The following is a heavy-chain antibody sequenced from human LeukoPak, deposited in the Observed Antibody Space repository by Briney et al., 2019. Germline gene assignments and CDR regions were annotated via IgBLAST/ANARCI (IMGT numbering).Heavy chain of an antibody. Sequence: PGGSLRLSCPASGFTFSSYAMHWVRQAPGKGLEYVSAISSNGGSTYYADSVKGRFTISRDNSKNTLYLQMSSLRAEDTAVYYCVKAGNYDILTGYYNVPPFDYWGQGTLVTVSS. CDR1: GFTFSSYA. CDR2: ISSNGGST. J-gene: IGHJ4*02. V-gene: IGHV3-64D*06. CDR3: VKAGNYDILTGYYNVPPFDY. D-gene: IGHD3-9*01.